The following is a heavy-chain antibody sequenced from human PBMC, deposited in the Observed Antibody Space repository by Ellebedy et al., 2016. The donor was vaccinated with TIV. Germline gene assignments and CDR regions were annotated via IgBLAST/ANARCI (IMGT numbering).Heavy chain of an antibody. CDR3: ARDMGRWLQFLAY. J-gene: IGHJ4*02. V-gene: IGHV3-48*03. D-gene: IGHD5-24*01. CDR2: ISSSATTT. CDR1: GSTFNSYN. Sequence: GESLKISCAASGSTFNSYNMIWVRQAPGKGLEWISYISSSATTTDYADSVKGRFTISRDNAKNSVYLQMNSLRAEDTAVYYCARDMGRWLQFLAYWGQGTLVTVSS.